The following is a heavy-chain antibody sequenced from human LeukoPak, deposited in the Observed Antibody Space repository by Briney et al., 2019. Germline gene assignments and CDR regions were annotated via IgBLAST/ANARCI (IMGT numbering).Heavy chain of an antibody. CDR3: ANLVGATTRDGSGIDY. CDR2: ISSSGSTI. CDR1: GFTFSDYY. Sequence: PGGSLRLSCAASGFTFSDYYMSWIRQAPGKGLEWVSYISSSGSTIYYADSVKGRFTISRDNSKNTLYLQMNSLRAEDTAVYYCANLVGATTRDGSGIDYWGQGTLVTVSS. V-gene: IGHV3-11*04. J-gene: IGHJ4*02. D-gene: IGHD1-26*01.